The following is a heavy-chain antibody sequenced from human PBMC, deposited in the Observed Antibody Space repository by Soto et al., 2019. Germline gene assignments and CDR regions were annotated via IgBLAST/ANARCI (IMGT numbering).Heavy chain of an antibody. D-gene: IGHD6-6*01. CDR1: GFIFSDSV. CDR2: ISTTGLST. V-gene: IGHV3-64D*06. J-gene: IGHJ4*02. Sequence: PGGSLRLSCSASGFIFSDSVLHWVRQAPGKGLECVSAISTTGLSTYYVDSVKGRFTISRDNSKNTLYLQMSSLRPEDTAVYYCPRPFDYWGQGTLVTVSS. CDR3: PRPFDY.